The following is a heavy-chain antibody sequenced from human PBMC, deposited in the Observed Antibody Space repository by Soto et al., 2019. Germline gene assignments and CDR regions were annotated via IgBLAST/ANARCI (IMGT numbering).Heavy chain of an antibody. CDR3: ARGGVSTRTFDY. J-gene: IGHJ4*02. CDR1: GYNFAGYW. Sequence: GESLKISCKGSGYNFAGYWIAWVRQMPGKGLELMGIIYPSDSDTRYRPSFQGQVTISADKSISSDYVQWSSLRASDTAKYYCARGGVSTRTFDYWGQGTPVTVSS. D-gene: IGHD3-3*01. CDR2: IYPSDSDT. V-gene: IGHV5-51*01.